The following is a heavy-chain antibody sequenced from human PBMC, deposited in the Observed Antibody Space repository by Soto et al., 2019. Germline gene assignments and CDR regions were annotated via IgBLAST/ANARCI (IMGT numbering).Heavy chain of an antibody. CDR2: IYRNVEK. D-gene: IGHD2-15*01. J-gene: IGHJ4*02. CDR3: AHRRCIGCSSDFDF. Sequence: QIFWKESGPTLVKPTETLTLTCSFSGFSLSTSGVGVGWIRLPPGKALEWRGMIYRNVEKRYSPSLANRRTISKDTSKTPVVLTLTDMDPEDTGTYFCAHRRCIGCSSDFDFWRQGHLVNVSS. V-gene: IGHV2-5*01. CDR1: GFSLSTSGVG.